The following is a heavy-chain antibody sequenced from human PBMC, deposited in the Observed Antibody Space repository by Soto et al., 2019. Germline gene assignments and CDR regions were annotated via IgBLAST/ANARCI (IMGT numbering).Heavy chain of an antibody. CDR1: GFTVSRNY. CDR3: GRGSSDNDGTLRVDY. D-gene: IGHD2-2*01. CDR2: IYSGGIT. V-gene: IGHV3-53*02. Sequence: EVQLVETGGDLIQPGGSLRLSCAASGFTVSRNYMNWVRQAQGRGLEWVSVIYSGGITYYADSVKGRFTISRDNSKNTLFLQMTGLRVEDTAVYYCGRGSSDNDGTLRVDYWGQGTLVTVSS. J-gene: IGHJ4*02.